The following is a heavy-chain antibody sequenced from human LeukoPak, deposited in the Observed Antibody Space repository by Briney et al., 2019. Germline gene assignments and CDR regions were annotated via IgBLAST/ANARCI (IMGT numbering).Heavy chain of an antibody. Sequence: ASVKVSRKASGYTFTGYYMHWVRQAPGQGLEWMGWINPNSGGTNYAQKFQGRVTMTRDTSISTAYMELSRLRSDDTAVYYCAREEYSSSSNNWFDPWGQGTLVTVSS. CDR2: INPNSGGT. J-gene: IGHJ5*02. V-gene: IGHV1-2*02. CDR3: AREEYSSSSNNWFDP. D-gene: IGHD6-6*01. CDR1: GYTFTGYY.